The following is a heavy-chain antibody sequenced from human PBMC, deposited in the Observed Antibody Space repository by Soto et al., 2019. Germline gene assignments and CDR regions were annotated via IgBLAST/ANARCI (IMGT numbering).Heavy chain of an antibody. D-gene: IGHD3-16*01. V-gene: IGHV1-3*01. CDR1: GYTFTNYA. J-gene: IGHJ5*02. CDR3: ARGFTLWFDP. Sequence: ASVKVSCKASGYTFTNYAMNWVRQAPGQRLEWMGWINAGNGNTKYSQKFQGRVTITRDTSASTAYMELSSLRSEDTAVYYCARGFTLWFDPWGQGTLVTVTS. CDR2: INAGNGNT.